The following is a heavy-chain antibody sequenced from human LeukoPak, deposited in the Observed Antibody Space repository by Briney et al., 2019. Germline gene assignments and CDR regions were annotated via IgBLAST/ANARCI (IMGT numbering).Heavy chain of an antibody. CDR1: GFTFSSYE. J-gene: IGHJ4*02. CDR3: ARARVSYFHYFDY. V-gene: IGHV3-48*03. D-gene: IGHD1-26*01. Sequence: GGSLRLSCAASGFTFSSYEMNWVRQAPGKGLEWVSYISSSGSTIYYADSVKGRFTISRDNAKNSLYLQMNSLRAEDTAVYYCARARVSYFHYFDYWGQGTLVTVSS. CDR2: ISSSGSTI.